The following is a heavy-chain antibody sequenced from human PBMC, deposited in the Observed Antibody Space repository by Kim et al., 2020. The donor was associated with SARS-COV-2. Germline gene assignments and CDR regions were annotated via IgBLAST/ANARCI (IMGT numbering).Heavy chain of an antibody. CDR1: GFTFSDYW. CDR2: IKPDGTAT. V-gene: IGHV3-74*01. D-gene: IGHD3-16*02. Sequence: GGSLRLSCAASGFTFSDYWMYWVRQVPGKGLVSVSYIKPDGTATGYAASVKGRFTISRDNAKNTLYLQMNSLGAEDTALYYCARDGDAPIVDFDYWGQGTLLTVSS. J-gene: IGHJ4*02. CDR3: ARDGDAPIVDFDY.